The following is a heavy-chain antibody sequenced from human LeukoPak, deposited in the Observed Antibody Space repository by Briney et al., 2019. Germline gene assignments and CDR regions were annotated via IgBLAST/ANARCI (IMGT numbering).Heavy chain of an antibody. J-gene: IGHJ4*02. D-gene: IGHD3-22*01. V-gene: IGHV1-2*02. CDR1: GYTFTGYY. Sequence: ASVKVSYKASGYTFTGYYMHWVRQAPGQGLEWMGWINPNSGGTNYAQKFQGRATMTRDTSISTAYMELSRLRSDDTAVYYCARYDDSSGTYYFDYWGQGTLVTVSS. CDR3: ARYDDSSGTYYFDY. CDR2: INPNSGGT.